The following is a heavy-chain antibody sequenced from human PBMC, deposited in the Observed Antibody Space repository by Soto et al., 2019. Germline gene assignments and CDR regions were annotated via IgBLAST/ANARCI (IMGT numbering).Heavy chain of an antibody. J-gene: IGHJ4*02. V-gene: IGHV4-39*07. Sequence: PSEPLSLTGTVSGGSISSSSYYWGWIRQPPGKGLEWIGSIYYSGSTYYNPSLKSRVTISVDTSKNQFSLKLSSVTAADTAVYYCARGYSGYDFDYWGQGTLVTVSS. CDR2: IYYSGST. CDR1: GGSISSSSYY. CDR3: ARGYSGYDFDY. D-gene: IGHD5-12*01.